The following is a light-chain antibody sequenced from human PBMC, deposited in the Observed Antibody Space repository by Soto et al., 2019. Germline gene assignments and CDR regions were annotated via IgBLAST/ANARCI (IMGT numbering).Light chain of an antibody. CDR1: SSDVGAYDL. J-gene: IGLJ2*01. V-gene: IGLV2-23*01. CDR3: CSYTRQNSFVV. Sequence: QSALTQPASVSGSPGQSITISCTGTSSDVGAYDLVSWYQRHPGKAPQLIIYEATKRPSGVSSRFSGSKSGNTASLTISGLQAEDEADYFCCSYTRQNSFVVFGGGTQLTVL. CDR2: EAT.